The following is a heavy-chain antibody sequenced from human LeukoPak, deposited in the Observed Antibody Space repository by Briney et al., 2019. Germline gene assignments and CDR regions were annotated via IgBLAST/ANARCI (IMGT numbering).Heavy chain of an antibody. D-gene: IGHD6-13*01. CDR2: INPSGGST. CDR3: ARVYYSSPRAWFDY. CDR1: GYTFINYY. J-gene: IGHJ5*01. Sequence: ASVKVSCKASGYTFINYYMHWVRQAPGQGLEWMGIINPSGGSTTYAQKFQGRVTMTRDMSTSTVYMELSSLRSEDSAVYYCARVYYSSPRAWFDYWGQGTLVTVSS. V-gene: IGHV1-46*01.